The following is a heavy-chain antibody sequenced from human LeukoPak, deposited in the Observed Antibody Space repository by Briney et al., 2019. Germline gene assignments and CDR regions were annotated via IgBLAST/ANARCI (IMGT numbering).Heavy chain of an antibody. Sequence: SQTLSLTCTVSGGSISSGGYYWSWIRQHPGKGLEWIGYIYSSGSTYYNPSLKSRVTISVDTSKNQFSLKLSSVTAADTAVYYCARSRIAAAGSWFDPWGQGTLVTVSS. J-gene: IGHJ5*02. V-gene: IGHV4-31*03. CDR3: ARSRIAAAGSWFDP. CDR1: GGSISSGGYY. CDR2: IYSSGST. D-gene: IGHD6-13*01.